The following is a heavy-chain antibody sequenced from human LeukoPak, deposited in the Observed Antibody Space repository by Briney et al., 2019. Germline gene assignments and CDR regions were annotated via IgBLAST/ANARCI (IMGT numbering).Heavy chain of an antibody. V-gene: IGHV3-74*01. CDR3: ARDVGNFDY. CDR2: INSDGIST. J-gene: IGHJ4*02. CDR1: GFTFSNYW. Sequence: GGSLRLSCAASGFTFSNYWMHWVRQAPGKGLVWFSRINSDGISTGYADSVKGRFTVSRDNAKKTLYLQMNSLRAEDTAVYYCARDVGNFDYWGQGTLVTVSS.